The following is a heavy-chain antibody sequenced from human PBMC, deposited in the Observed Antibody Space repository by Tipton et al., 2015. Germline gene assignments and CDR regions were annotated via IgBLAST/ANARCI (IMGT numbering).Heavy chain of an antibody. V-gene: IGHV4-61*01. CDR2: IYYSGST. Sequence: TLSLTCTFSGGSVSSGTYYWSWIRQPPGKELEWIGYIYYSGSTNYNPSLKSRVTISVDTSKNQFYLKLSSVTAADTAVYYCARLFYSTIWYWFDPWGQGTLVTVSS. J-gene: IGHJ5*02. CDR1: GGSVSSGTYY. D-gene: IGHD6-13*01. CDR3: ARLFYSTIWYWFDP.